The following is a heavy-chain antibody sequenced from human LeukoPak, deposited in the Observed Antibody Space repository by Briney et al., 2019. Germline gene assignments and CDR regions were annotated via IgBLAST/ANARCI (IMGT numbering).Heavy chain of an antibody. CDR2: IYYSGTT. D-gene: IGHD4-11*01. CDR3: ARDRVRGNSNPFFDY. V-gene: IGHV4-61*01. Sequence: SETLSLTCTVSGGSFSSGTYYWSWIRQPPGKGLEWIGYIYYSGTTNYNPSLKSRVTISVGTSKNQFSLKLSSVTAADTAVYYCARDRVRGNSNPFFDYWGQGTLVTVSS. J-gene: IGHJ4*02. CDR1: GGSFSSGTYY.